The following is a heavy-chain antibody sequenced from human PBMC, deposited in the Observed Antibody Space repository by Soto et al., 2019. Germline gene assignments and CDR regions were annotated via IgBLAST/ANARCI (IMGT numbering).Heavy chain of an antibody. CDR3: ALTRHSSSWYWGDYYYYGMDV. CDR2: IIPIFGTA. Sequence: QVQLVQSGAEVKKPGSSVKVSCKASGGTFSSYAISWVRQAPGQGLEWMGGIIPIFGTANYAQKFQGRVTITADESTSTAYMELSRLRSEDTAVYYCALTRHSSSWYWGDYYYYGMDVWGQGTTVTVSS. J-gene: IGHJ6*02. D-gene: IGHD6-13*01. CDR1: GGTFSSYA. V-gene: IGHV1-69*01.